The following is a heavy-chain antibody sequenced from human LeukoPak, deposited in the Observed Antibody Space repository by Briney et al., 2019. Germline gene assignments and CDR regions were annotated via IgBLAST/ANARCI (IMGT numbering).Heavy chain of an antibody. V-gene: IGHV3-23*01. J-gene: IGHJ4*02. CDR1: GFTFRSHA. Sequence: GGSLRLSCVGSGFTFRSHAMSWVRQAPEKGLEFVSGIYENGGTTYYADSVKGRFSISRDNSKNTLYLQMDSLRGEDTAVYYCAKDFRIGDSAHFDYWGQGALVTVSS. CDR3: AKDFRIGDSAHFDY. CDR2: IYENGGTT. D-gene: IGHD2-15*01.